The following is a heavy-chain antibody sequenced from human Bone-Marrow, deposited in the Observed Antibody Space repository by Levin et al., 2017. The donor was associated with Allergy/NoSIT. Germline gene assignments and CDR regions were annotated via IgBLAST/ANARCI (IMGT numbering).Heavy chain of an antibody. D-gene: IGHD6-19*01. J-gene: IGHJ4*02. CDR1: GGSISSSSYY. CDR2: IYYSGST. Sequence: PSETLSLTCTVSGGSISSSSYYWGWIRQPPGKGLEWIGSIYYSGSTYYNPSLKSRVTISVDTSKNQFSLKLSSVTAADTAVYYCARQGASGWYFDYWGQGTLVTVSS. V-gene: IGHV4-39*01. CDR3: ARQGASGWYFDY.